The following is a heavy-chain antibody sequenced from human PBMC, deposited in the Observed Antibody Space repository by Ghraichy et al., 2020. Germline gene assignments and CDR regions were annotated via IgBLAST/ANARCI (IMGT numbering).Heavy chain of an antibody. Sequence: GSLRLSCAASGFTLGNHWMNWVRQAPGKGLEWVANINHDGSEKYYVDSVKGRFTVSRDNAKNSLFLQINSLRAEDTAVYYCARARGVDYWGQGTLVTVSS. V-gene: IGHV3-7*04. CDR1: GFTLGNHW. D-gene: IGHD3-16*01. CDR2: INHDGSEK. CDR3: ARARGVDY. J-gene: IGHJ4*02.